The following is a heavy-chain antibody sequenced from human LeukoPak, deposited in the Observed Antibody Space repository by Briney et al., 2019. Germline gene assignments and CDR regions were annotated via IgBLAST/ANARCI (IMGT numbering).Heavy chain of an antibody. CDR1: GFTFSSYS. CDR3: ARHITGISRRGNWFDP. V-gene: IGHV3-48*04. D-gene: IGHD2-21*01. CDR2: ISSSSSTI. Sequence: PGGSLRPSCAASGFTFSSYSMNWVRQAPGKGLEWVSYISSSSSTIYYADSVKGRFTISRDNAKNSLYLQMNSLRAEDTAVYYCARHITGISRRGNWFDPWGQGTLVTVSS. J-gene: IGHJ5*02.